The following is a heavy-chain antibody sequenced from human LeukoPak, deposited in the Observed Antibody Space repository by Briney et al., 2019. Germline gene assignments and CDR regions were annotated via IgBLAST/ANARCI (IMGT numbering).Heavy chain of an antibody. J-gene: IGHJ4*02. CDR1: GGSFSGYY. D-gene: IGHD5-18*01. V-gene: IGHV4-34*01. CDR3: ARRFSYGLDC. Sequence: SETLSLTCAVYGGSFSGYYWSWIRQPPGKGLEWIGEINHSGSTNYNPSLKSRVTISVDTSKNQFSLKLSSVTAADTAVYYCARRFSYGLDCWGQGILVTVSS. CDR2: INHSGST.